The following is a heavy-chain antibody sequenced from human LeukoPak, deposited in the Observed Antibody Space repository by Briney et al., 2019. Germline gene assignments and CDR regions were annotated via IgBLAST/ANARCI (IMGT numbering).Heavy chain of an antibody. D-gene: IGHD2-21*02. CDR1: GYILSSYN. Sequence: ASVKVSCKASGYILSSYNMHWVRQAPGQGLEWLGIINPSVGDTKYAQKCQGRVTLTRDKSTSTVYMELSSLTSDDTAVYYCARTYCAEDCSIRYFDYWGQGTLVTVSS. V-gene: IGHV1-46*01. J-gene: IGHJ4*02. CDR3: ARTYCAEDCSIRYFDY. CDR2: INPSVGDT.